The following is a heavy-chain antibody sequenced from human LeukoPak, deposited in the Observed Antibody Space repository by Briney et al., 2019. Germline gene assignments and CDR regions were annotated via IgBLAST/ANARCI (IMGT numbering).Heavy chain of an antibody. V-gene: IGHV3-7*03. Sequence: GGSLRLSCAVSGFTFSNYAMSWVRQAPGKGLEWVANIKQDGNEKYYLDSVKGRFTISRDNAKKSLYLQMNSLRAEDTAMYYCARDLSHYYDGSDYYGYWGQGTLVTVS. CDR1: GFTFSNYA. CDR2: IKQDGNEK. D-gene: IGHD3-22*01. J-gene: IGHJ4*02. CDR3: ARDLSHYYDGSDYYGY.